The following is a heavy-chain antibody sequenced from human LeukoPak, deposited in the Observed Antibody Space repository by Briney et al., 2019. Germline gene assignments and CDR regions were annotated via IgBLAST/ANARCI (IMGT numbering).Heavy chain of an antibody. J-gene: IGHJ6*02. CDR2: ISGSGGST. V-gene: IGHV3-23*01. CDR3: SKTYYDILTGYGYYGMDV. Sequence: GGSLRLSCAASGFTFSSYAMSWVRQAPGKGLEWVSAISGSGGSTYYADSVKGRFTISRDNSKNTLYLQMNSLRAEDPAVYYCSKTYYDILTGYGYYGMDVWGQGTTVTVSS. D-gene: IGHD3-9*01. CDR1: GFTFSSYA.